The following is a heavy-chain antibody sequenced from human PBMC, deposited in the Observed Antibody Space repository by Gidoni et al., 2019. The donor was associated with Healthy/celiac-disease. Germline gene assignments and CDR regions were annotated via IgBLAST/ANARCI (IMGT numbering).Heavy chain of an antibody. CDR3: TITIFGVVSPYYYGMDV. Sequence: EVQLVESGGGLVKPGRSLRLSCTASGFTFGDYAMSWFRQAPGKGLEWVGFIRSKAYGGTTEYAASVKGRFTISRDDSKSIAYLQMNSLKTEDTAVYYCTITIFGVVSPYYYGMDVWGQGTTVTVSS. CDR1: GFTFGDYA. V-gene: IGHV3-49*05. D-gene: IGHD3-3*01. J-gene: IGHJ6*02. CDR2: IRSKAYGGTT.